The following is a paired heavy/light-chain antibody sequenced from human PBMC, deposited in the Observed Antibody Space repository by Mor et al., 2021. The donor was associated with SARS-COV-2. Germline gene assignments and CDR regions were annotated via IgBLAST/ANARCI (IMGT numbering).Heavy chain of an antibody. CDR1: GFTFSNYA. CDR2: ISYEGSSQ. J-gene: IGHJ4*02. V-gene: IGHV3-30*04. CDR3: AKDKVDTGIHYFDY. D-gene: IGHD5-18*01. Sequence: QVQLVESGGGVVQPGRSLRLSCEASGFTFSNYAIHWVRQPPGKGLEWVAVISYEGSSQLYADSVKGRFTISRDNSKNTLYLQMISLRAEDTAVYYCAKDKVDTGIHYFDYWGQGTLVTVSS.
Light chain of an antibody. Sequence: DIVMTQSPDSLAVSLGERATINCKSSQSVLYSSTNKNYLAWYQQKPGQPPKLLIYWASTRESGVPDRFSGSGSGTDFTLTISSLQAEDVAVYYCQQYYSTPLAFGGGTKVEIK. CDR2: WAS. J-gene: IGKJ4*01. CDR1: QSVLYSSTNKNY. V-gene: IGKV4-1*01. CDR3: QQYYSTPLA.